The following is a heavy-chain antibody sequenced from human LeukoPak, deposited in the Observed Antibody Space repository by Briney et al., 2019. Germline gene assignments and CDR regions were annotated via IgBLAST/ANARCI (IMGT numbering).Heavy chain of an antibody. V-gene: IGHV3-48*03. J-gene: IGHJ4*02. CDR3: ARVHRSGSYDY. D-gene: IGHD1-26*01. CDR2: ISSSGSTI. Sequence: PVGSLRLSCAASGFTFSSYEMNWVRQAPGKGLEWVSYISSSGSTIYYADSVKGRFTISRDNAKNSLYLQMNSLRAEDTAVYYCARVHRSGSYDYWGQRSLATVSS. CDR1: GFTFSSYE.